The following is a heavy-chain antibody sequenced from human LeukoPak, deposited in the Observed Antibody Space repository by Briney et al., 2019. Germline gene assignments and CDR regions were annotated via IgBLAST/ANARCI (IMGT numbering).Heavy chain of an antibody. CDR2: IRYDGSAK. Sequence: GGSLRLSCVASGFSFSSYGMHWVRQAPGEGLQWVSFIRYDGSAKYYADSVKGRFTISRDSSKSTLYLRMNSLRLEDTAIYYCAKYYYEGTGASPLDYWGQGTLVTVSS. D-gene: IGHD3-22*01. J-gene: IGHJ4*02. CDR1: GFSFSSYG. V-gene: IGHV3-30*02. CDR3: AKYYYEGTGASPLDY.